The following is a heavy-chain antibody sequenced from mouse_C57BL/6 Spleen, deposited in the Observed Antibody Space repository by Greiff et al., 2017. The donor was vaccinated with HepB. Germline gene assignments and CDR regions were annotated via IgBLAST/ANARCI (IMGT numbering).Heavy chain of an antibody. Sequence: EVQLQQSGPELVKPGASVKISCKASGYTFTDYYMNWVKQSHGKSLEWIGDINPNNGGTSYNQKFKGKATLTVDKSSSTADMELRSLTSEDSAVYYCARTSREYYFDYWGQGTTLTVSS. CDR3: ARTSREYYFDY. V-gene: IGHV1-26*01. CDR2: INPNNGGT. J-gene: IGHJ2*01. CDR1: GYTFTDYY.